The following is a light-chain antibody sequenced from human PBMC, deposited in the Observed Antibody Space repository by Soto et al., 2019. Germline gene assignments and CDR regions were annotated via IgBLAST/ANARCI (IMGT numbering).Light chain of an antibody. Sequence: DIQLTQSPSFLSASVGDRVTITCRASQGISSYLAWYQQKPGKAPKLLIYAASILQSGGPSTFSGRGSGTEFTLTISSLQPEDRAAYYGQQLNSCRPWTFGQGTKVEIK. CDR2: AAS. CDR3: QQLNSCRPWT. V-gene: IGKV1-9*01. CDR1: QGISSY. J-gene: IGKJ1*01.